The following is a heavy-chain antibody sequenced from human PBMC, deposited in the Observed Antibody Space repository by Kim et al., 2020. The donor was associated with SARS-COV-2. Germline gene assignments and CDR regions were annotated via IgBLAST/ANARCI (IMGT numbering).Heavy chain of an antibody. V-gene: IGHV4-59*13. Sequence: SETLSLTCTVSGGSISSYYWSWIRQPPGKGLEWIGYIYYSGSTNYNPSLKSRVTISVDTSKNQFSLKLSSVTAADTAVYYCAREVDDYYYDSSGLRGNWFDPWGQGTLVTVSS. CDR3: AREVDDYYYDSSGLRGNWFDP. D-gene: IGHD3-22*01. J-gene: IGHJ5*02. CDR1: GGSISSYY. CDR2: IYYSGST.